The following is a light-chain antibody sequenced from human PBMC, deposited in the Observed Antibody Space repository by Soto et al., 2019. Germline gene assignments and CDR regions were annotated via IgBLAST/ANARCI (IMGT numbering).Light chain of an antibody. CDR2: DVT. CDR3: CSYAGSYTWL. CDR1: SSDVGGYNY. J-gene: IGLJ3*02. V-gene: IGLV2-11*01. Sequence: QSVLTQPRSVSGSPGQSATISCTGTSSDVGGYNYVSWYQQHPGKAPKLMIYDVTKRPSGVPDRFSGSKSGNTASLTISGLQAEYEADYYCCSYAGSYTWLFGGGTKLTVL.